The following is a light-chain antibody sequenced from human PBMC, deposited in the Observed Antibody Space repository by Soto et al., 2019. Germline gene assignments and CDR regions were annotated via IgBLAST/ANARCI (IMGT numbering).Light chain of an antibody. CDR1: QSVSSY. CDR2: DAS. V-gene: IGKV3-11*01. Sequence: EIVLTQSPATLSLSPGERATLSCRASQSVSSYLGWYQQKPGQAPRLLIYDASNRATGIPPRFSGSGSVTDFTLTISSLEPEDFAVYYCQQRSNWPPTFGPGTRVDIK. J-gene: IGKJ3*01. CDR3: QQRSNWPPT.